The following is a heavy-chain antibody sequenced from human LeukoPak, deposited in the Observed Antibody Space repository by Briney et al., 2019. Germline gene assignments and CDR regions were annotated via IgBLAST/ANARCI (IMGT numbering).Heavy chain of an antibody. CDR3: ARDLYYDSSGYSGY. J-gene: IGHJ4*02. V-gene: IGHV3-11*01. CDR2: ISSSGSTI. CDR1: GFTFSDYY. Sequence: GGSLRLACAASGFTFSDYYMSWIRQAPGKGLEWVSYISSSGSTIYYADSVKGRFTISRDNAKNSLYLQMNSLRAEDTAVYYCARDLYYDSSGYSGYWGQGTLVTVSS. D-gene: IGHD3-22*01.